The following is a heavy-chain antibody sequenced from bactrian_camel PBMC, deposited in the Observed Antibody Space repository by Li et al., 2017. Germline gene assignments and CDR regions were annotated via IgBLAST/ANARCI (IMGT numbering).Heavy chain of an antibody. CDR2: IDTGNGST. CDR3: AITLISDCPATMHSSFFGY. V-gene: IGHV3S1*01. J-gene: IGHJ6*01. CDR1: GYEYSDYC. Sequence: HVQLVESGGGSVEAGGSLRLSCAVSGYEYSDYCMGWFRQSSGNEREGVAAIDTGNGSTYYLNSVEGRFTISHDNAKNTLYLQMNSLKPEDTAMYYCAITLISDCPATMHSSFFGYWGRGTQVTVS. D-gene: IGHD4*01.